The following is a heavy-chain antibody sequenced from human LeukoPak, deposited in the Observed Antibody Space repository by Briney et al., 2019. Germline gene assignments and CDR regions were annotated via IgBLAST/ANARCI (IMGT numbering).Heavy chain of an antibody. Sequence: GGSLRLSCAASGFRIGDYYMSWIRQAPGKGLECISLISGSGGTVRYADSVKGRFTISRDNAENSLYLQMNSLRVEDTAVYYCAREAWANVDYWGQGTQVTVSS. D-gene: IGHD1-26*01. CDR3: AREAWANVDY. CDR1: GFRIGDYY. CDR2: ISGSGGTV. J-gene: IGHJ4*02. V-gene: IGHV3-11*01.